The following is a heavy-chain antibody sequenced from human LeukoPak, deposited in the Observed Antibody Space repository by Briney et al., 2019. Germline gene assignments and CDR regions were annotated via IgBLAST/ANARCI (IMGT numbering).Heavy chain of an antibody. CDR1: GYTFTSYY. J-gene: IGHJ4*02. V-gene: IGHV1-46*01. Sequence: ASVKVSCKASGYTFTSYYMHWVRQAPGQGLEWMGIINPSGGSTSYAQKFQGRVTMTRDTSTSTVYMELNSLRAEDTAIYYCANPPTVTSFHYWGQGTLVTVSS. CDR2: INPSGGST. CDR3: ANPPTVTSFHY. D-gene: IGHD4-11*01.